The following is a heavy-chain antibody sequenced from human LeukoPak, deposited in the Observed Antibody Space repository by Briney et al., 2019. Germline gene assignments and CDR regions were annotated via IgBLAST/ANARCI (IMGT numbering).Heavy chain of an antibody. V-gene: IGHV4-59*11. CDR3: ARKTIAAAAPFDP. CDR1: GGSISSHY. CDR2: IYYSGST. J-gene: IGHJ5*02. Sequence: PSETLSPTCTVSGGSISSHYWSWIRQPPGKGLEWIGYIYYSGSTNYNPSLKSRVTISVDTSKNQFSLKLSSVTAADSAVYYCARKTIAAAAPFDPWGQGTLVTVSS. D-gene: IGHD6-13*01.